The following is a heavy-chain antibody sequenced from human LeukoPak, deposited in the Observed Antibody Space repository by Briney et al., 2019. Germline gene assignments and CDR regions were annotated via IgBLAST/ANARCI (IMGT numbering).Heavy chain of an antibody. CDR3: ARERRGGYFDY. J-gene: IGHJ4*02. CDR1: GGSISSYY. Sequence: PSETLSLTCTVSGGSISSYYWSWIRQPPGKGLEWIGYIYYSGSTNYNPSLKSRVTISVDTSKNQFSLKLSSVTAADTAVYYCARERRGGYFDYWGQGTLVTVSS. D-gene: IGHD3-16*01. V-gene: IGHV4-59*12. CDR2: IYYSGST.